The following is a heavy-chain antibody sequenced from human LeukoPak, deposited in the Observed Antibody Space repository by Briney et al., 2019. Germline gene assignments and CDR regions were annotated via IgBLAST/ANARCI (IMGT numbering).Heavy chain of an antibody. CDR3: AKEIASCGGDCYSLLDY. J-gene: IGHJ4*02. CDR1: GFTFNSAS. V-gene: IGHV3-23*01. D-gene: IGHD2-21*02. CDR2: LSGASGRA. Sequence: GGSLRLSCAASGFTFNSASMGWVRLAPGKGLQWVSVLSGASGRAYYADSVKGRFTISRGNSKNTVFLQMNSLRVEDTAVYYCAKEIASCGGDCYSLLDYWGQGSLVTVSS.